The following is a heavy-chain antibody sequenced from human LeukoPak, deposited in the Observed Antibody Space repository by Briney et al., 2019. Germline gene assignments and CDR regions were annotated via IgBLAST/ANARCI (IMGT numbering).Heavy chain of an antibody. Sequence: SDTLSLTCTVSGGSISSYYRSWIRQPAGKGLEWIGRIYTSGSTNYNPSLKSRVTMSVDTSKNQFSLKLSSVTAADTAVYYCARGSMTTVTTFGLYSFDYWGQGTLVTVSS. CDR2: IYTSGST. CDR1: GGSISSYY. CDR3: ARGSMTTVTTFGLYSFDY. V-gene: IGHV4-4*07. D-gene: IGHD4-17*01. J-gene: IGHJ4*02.